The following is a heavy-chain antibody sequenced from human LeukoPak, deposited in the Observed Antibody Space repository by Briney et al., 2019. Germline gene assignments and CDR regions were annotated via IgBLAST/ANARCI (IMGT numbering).Heavy chain of an antibody. CDR2: ISGSGGST. V-gene: IGHV3-23*01. J-gene: IGHJ4*02. Sequence: GGSLRLSCAASGFTFSSYAMSWVRQAPGKGLEWVSAISGSGGSTYYADSVKGRFTISRDNSKNTLYLQMNSLRSEDTAVYYCATDRVVGATYYFDYWGQGTLVTVSS. CDR3: ATDRVVGATYYFDY. D-gene: IGHD1-26*01. CDR1: GFTFSSYA.